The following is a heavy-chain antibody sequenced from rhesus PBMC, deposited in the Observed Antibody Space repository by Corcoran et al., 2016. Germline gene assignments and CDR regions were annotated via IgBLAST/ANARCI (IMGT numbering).Heavy chain of an antibody. CDR3: ARGGTMNTLFRY. CDR1: GGSLSSGYYY. CDR2: ITYSEST. Sequence: QVQLQESGPGLVKPSETLSLTCAVSGGSLSSGYYYRSWIRPPPGKGREWNGYITYSESTSYNPSLKSRVTISRDTSKNQFSLKLSSVTAADTAVYYCARGGTMNTLFRYWGQGVLVTVSS. D-gene: IGHD1-14*01. J-gene: IGHJ4*01. V-gene: IGHV4-122*02.